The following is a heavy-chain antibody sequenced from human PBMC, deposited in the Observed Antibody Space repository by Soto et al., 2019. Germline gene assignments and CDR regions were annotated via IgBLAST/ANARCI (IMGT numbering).Heavy chain of an antibody. V-gene: IGHV4-61*01. CDR3: ERSPVDTSMIYPFDP. CDR1: GDSVTIGNYY. Sequence: PSDPLSLTCTVSGDSVTIGNYYWSWILQPPGKGLEWIGYIYYSGNTNYSPSLKSRVTMSLDRSNNQFPLHLSSVTAADTAVYYCERSPVDTSMIYPFDPWGQGILVTVPS. D-gene: IGHD5-18*01. CDR2: IYYSGNT. J-gene: IGHJ5*01.